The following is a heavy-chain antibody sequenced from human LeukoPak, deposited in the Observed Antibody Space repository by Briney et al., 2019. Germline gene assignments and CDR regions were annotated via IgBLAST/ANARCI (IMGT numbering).Heavy chain of an antibody. Sequence: PGGSLRLSCAASGFNFGDYAMHWVRQTPGKGLEWVSGISWNSVFIAYADSVKGRFTISRDNAKNSLYLQMNSLRAEDTAVYYCARDPGNYSPDYWGQGTLVTVSS. D-gene: IGHD4-11*01. J-gene: IGHJ4*02. V-gene: IGHV3-9*01. CDR3: ARDPGNYSPDY. CDR1: GFNFGDYA. CDR2: ISWNSVFI.